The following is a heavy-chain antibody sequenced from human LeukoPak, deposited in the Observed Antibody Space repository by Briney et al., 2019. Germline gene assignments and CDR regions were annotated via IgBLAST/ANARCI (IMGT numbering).Heavy chain of an antibody. Sequence: KSSETLSLTCAVSGGSISSSNWWSWVRQPPGKGLEWIGYIYYSGSTYYNPSLKSRVTISVDTSKNQFSLKLSSVTAADTAVYYCARGGDYYYYGMDVWGQGTTVTVSS. D-gene: IGHD4-17*01. CDR1: GGSISSSNW. CDR3: ARGGDYYYYGMDV. J-gene: IGHJ6*02. V-gene: IGHV4-4*02. CDR2: IYYSGST.